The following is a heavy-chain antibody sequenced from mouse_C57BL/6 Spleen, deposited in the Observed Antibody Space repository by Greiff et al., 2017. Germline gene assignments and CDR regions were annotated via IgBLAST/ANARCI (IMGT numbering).Heavy chain of an antibody. Sequence: QVQLQQSGAELARPGASVKMSCKASGYTFTSYTMHWVKQRPGQGLEWIGYINPSSGYTKYNQKFKDKATLTADKSSSTAYMQLSSLTSEDSAVYYCARGNWDGGYFDYWGQGITLTVSS. J-gene: IGHJ2*01. CDR2: INPSSGYT. CDR3: ARGNWDGGYFDY. CDR1: GYTFTSYT. V-gene: IGHV1-4*01. D-gene: IGHD4-1*01.